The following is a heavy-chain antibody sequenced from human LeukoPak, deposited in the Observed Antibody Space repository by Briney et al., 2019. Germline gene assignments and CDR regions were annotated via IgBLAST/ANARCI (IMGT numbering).Heavy chain of an antibody. CDR3: ARDLSYSGSYPYYFDY. V-gene: IGHV3-21*01. Sequence: PGGSLRLSCAASGFTFSSYSMNWGRQAPGKGLEWVSSISSSSSYIYYADSVKGRFTISRDNAKNSLYLQMNSLRAEDTAVYYCARDLSYSGSYPYYFDYWGQGTLVTVSS. J-gene: IGHJ4*02. CDR2: ISSSSSYI. D-gene: IGHD1-26*01. CDR1: GFTFSSYS.